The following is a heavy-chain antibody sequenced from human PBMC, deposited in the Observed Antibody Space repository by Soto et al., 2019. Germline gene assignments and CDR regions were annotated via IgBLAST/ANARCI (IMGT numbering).Heavy chain of an antibody. CDR2: ISTSSSNI. V-gene: IGHV3-48*02. CDR1: GFTFSSYS. Sequence: EVQLVESGGGLVQPGESLRLSCAASGFTFSSYSLNWVRQAPGKGLEWVSYISTSSSNIYYADSVKGRFTISRDNANNSLYLQMNSLRDGDTAVYYCARDWYGNALAPEAFDMWGQGTMVIVSS. CDR3: ARDWYGNALAPEAFDM. J-gene: IGHJ3*02. D-gene: IGHD6-13*01.